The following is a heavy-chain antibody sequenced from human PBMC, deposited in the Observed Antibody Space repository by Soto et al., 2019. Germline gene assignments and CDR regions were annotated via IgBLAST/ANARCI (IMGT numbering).Heavy chain of an antibody. CDR1: GFTFSSYA. CDR2: ISSNGGST. D-gene: IGHD2-15*01. Sequence: HPGGSLRLSCSASGFTFSSYAMHWVRQAPGKGLEYVSAISSNGGSTYYADSVKGRFTISRDNSKNTLYLQMSSLRAEDTAVYYCVKGYCSGGSCLDFDYWGQGTLVTVSS. CDR3: VKGYCSGGSCLDFDY. J-gene: IGHJ4*02. V-gene: IGHV3-64D*06.